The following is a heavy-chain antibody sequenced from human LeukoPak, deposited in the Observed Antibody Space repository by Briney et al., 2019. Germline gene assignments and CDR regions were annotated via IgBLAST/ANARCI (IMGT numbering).Heavy chain of an antibody. J-gene: IGHJ4*02. CDR1: GFTFSSYA. CDR3: ARALGYCSSASCYYFDN. V-gene: IGHV3-48*01. D-gene: IGHD2-2*01. Sequence: GGSLRLSCAASGFTFSSYAMSWVRQAPGKGLEWVSYISSRSSTIYYADSVKGRFTISRDNAKNSLYLQMNSLRAEDTAVYYCARALGYCSSASCYYFDNWGQGTLVTVSS. CDR2: ISSRSSTI.